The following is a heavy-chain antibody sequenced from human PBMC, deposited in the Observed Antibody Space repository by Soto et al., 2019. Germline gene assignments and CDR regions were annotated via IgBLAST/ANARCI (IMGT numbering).Heavy chain of an antibody. CDR3: ARGPWRGTWRLAGTTYSYCGMDV. Sequence: PSETLSLSCGVYGGSFSGYYWSWIRQPPGKGLEWIGEINHSGSIKYNPSLKSRVTISVDTSKNQFSLKLSSVTAAETAVYYCARGPWRGTWRLAGTTYSYCGMDVWGQGTTVTVSS. CDR2: INHSGSI. V-gene: IGHV4-34*01. CDR1: GGSFSGYY. J-gene: IGHJ6*02. D-gene: IGHD1-1*01.